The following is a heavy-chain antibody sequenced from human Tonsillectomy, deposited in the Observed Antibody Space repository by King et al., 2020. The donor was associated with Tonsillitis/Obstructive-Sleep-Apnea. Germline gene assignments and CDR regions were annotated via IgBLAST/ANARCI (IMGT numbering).Heavy chain of an antibody. CDR2: ISAYNGDT. Sequence: QLVQSGAEVKKSGASVKVSCKASGYTFTSYGISWVRQAPGQELEWMGWISAYNGDTNYAQKLQGRVTLTTDISPSTAYMELRSLRSDDTAVYYCARVNYDSSGYYAGFDYWGQGTLVTVSS. CDR3: ARVNYDSSGYYAGFDY. CDR1: GYTFTSYG. J-gene: IGHJ4*02. V-gene: IGHV1-18*01. D-gene: IGHD3-22*01.